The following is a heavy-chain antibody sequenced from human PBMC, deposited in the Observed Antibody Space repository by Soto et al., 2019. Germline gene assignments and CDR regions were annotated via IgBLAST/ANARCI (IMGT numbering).Heavy chain of an antibody. CDR3: SRVPKTWYYAENLEV. CDR1: GGSISSTPYY. CDR2: SYYSGTT. Sequence: SETLSLTCSVSGGSISSTPYYWGWIRQPPGSRLEWIGISYYSGTTYSNPSLKSRVIISVDTSKNQFSLKFTSVTAADKAVYYCSRVPKTWYYAENLEVWGQGSLVTVSS. V-gene: IGHV4-39*01. D-gene: IGHD1-7*01. J-gene: IGHJ4*02.